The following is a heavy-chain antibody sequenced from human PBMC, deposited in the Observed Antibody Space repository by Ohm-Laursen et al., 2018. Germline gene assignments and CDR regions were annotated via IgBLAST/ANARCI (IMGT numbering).Heavy chain of an antibody. V-gene: IGHV3-7*01. CDR3: ARIGDLDDFWSGPDAFDI. D-gene: IGHD3-3*01. Sequence: SLRLSCAASGFTFSRYCMTWVRQAPGKGLEWVAYMKLGGIEKYYLDSVKGRFTISRDNTKNSLYLQMNSLRTEDTAVYYCARIGDLDDFWSGPDAFDIWGQGIMVTVSS. CDR1: GFTFSRYC. J-gene: IGHJ3*02. CDR2: MKLGGIEK.